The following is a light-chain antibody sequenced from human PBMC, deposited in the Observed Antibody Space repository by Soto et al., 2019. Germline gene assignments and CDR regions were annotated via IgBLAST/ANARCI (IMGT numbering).Light chain of an antibody. CDR2: DAS. J-gene: IGKJ4*01. CDR3: QQRTIWPLT. Sequence: EIVLTQSPATLSLSPGERATLSCRASQSVTKYLSWYQQKYGQAPRLLIYDASNRATGIPARFSGSGSGTDFTLTISSLEPEDFAVYYWQQRTIWPLTFGGGTKVEIK. V-gene: IGKV3-11*01. CDR1: QSVTKY.